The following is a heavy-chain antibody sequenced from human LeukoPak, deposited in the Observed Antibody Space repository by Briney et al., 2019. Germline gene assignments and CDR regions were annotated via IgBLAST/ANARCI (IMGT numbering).Heavy chain of an antibody. D-gene: IGHD6-19*01. CDR2: IYTSGST. CDR3: ARRSLAVADDY. J-gene: IGHJ4*02. Sequence: TLSRTCTVSSGSISSGSYYWSWIRQPAGKGLEWIWRIYTSGSTNYNPSLKSRVTISVDTSKNQFSLKLSSVTAADTAVYYCARRSLAVADDYWGQGTLVTVSS. CDR1: SGSISSGSYY. V-gene: IGHV4-61*02.